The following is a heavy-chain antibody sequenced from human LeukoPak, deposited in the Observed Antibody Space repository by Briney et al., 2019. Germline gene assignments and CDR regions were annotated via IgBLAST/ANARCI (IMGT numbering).Heavy chain of an antibody. D-gene: IGHD6-6*01. CDR2: IYHSGST. CDR3: ARTSIAARRANAFDI. J-gene: IGHJ3*02. Sequence: SETLSLTCAVSGGSISSGGYSWSWIRQPPGKGLEWIVYIYHSGSTYYNPSLKSRVTISVDRSKNQFSLKLSSVTAADTAVYYCARTSIAARRANAFDIWGQGTMVTVSS. CDR1: GGSISSGGYS. V-gene: IGHV4-30-2*01.